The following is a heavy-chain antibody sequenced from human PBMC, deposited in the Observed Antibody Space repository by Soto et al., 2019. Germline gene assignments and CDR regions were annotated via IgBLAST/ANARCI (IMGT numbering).Heavy chain of an antibody. V-gene: IGHV5-51*01. J-gene: IGHJ5*02. CDR2: IYPGDSDT. Sequence: GASLKISCTCSGYAFTSYWNAWVRQIPGKGLEWMGIIYPGDSDTRYSPSFQGQVTISADKSITTAYLQWSRLKASDTAMYYCARGYCTTTICAPWFDPWGQGTLVTVSS. D-gene: IGHD2-2*01. CDR1: GYAFTSYW. CDR3: ARGYCTTTICAPWFDP.